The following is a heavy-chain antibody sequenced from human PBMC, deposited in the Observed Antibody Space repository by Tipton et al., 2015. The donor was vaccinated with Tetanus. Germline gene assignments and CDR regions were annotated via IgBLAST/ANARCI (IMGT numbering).Heavy chain of an antibody. CDR2: ITWNSGVI. V-gene: IGHV3-9*01. D-gene: IGHD1-1*01. CDR1: GFTFDDYS. Sequence: SLRLSCAASGFTFDDYSMHWVRQVPGKGLEWVSGITWNSGVIAYADSVKGRLTISRDNAKNSLYLQMNSLRVEDTAVYYCAKDVNWNLRYFQQWGQGTVVTVSS. J-gene: IGHJ1*01. CDR3: AKDVNWNLRYFQQ.